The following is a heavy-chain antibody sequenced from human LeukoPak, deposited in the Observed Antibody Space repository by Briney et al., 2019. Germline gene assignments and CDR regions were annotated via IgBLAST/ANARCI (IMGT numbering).Heavy chain of an antibody. CDR2: VWFDGNYQ. J-gene: IGHJ4*02. Sequence: GRSLRLSCAASGFTFTTYAMHWVRQAPGKGLGWVAVVWFDGNYQDYADSVKGRFTVSRDNFKNTVYLQINSLRADDTAVYYCARGVQQWYFWDFWGQGTRVTVSS. CDR1: GFTFTTYA. D-gene: IGHD5-18*01. CDR3: ARGVQQWYFWDF. V-gene: IGHV3-33*01.